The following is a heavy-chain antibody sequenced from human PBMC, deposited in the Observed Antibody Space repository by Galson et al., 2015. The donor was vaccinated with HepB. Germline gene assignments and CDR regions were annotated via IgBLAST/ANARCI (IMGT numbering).Heavy chain of an antibody. D-gene: IGHD3-16*02. Sequence: SLRLSCAASGFTFSSYWMHWVRQAPGKGLVWVSRINSDGSSTSYADSVKGRFTISRDNAKNTLYLQMNSLRAEDTAVYYCAIAAVTGAIYYYGMDIWGQGTTVTVSS. CDR2: INSDGSST. V-gene: IGHV3-74*01. CDR3: AIAAVTGAIYYYGMDI. J-gene: IGHJ6*02. CDR1: GFTFSSYW.